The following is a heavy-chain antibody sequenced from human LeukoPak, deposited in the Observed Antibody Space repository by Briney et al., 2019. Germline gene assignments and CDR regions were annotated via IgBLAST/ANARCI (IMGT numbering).Heavy chain of an antibody. CDR2: IRYDGSNK. Sequence: PGGSLRLSCAASGFTFSSYSMHWVRQAPGKGLEWVAFIRYDGSNKYYADSVKGRFTISRDNSKNTLYLQMNGLRAEDTAVYYCAKANGDSDGSYYYYCMDVWGKGTTVTISS. CDR3: AKANGDSDGSYYYYCMDV. J-gene: IGHJ6*03. CDR1: GFTFSSYS. V-gene: IGHV3-30*02. D-gene: IGHD4-17*01.